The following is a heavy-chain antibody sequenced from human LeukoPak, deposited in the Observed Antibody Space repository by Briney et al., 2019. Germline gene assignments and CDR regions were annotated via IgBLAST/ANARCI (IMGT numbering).Heavy chain of an antibody. CDR1: AFTFSSYW. CDR2: IKQDGSEK. Sequence: TGGSLRLSCAASAFTFSSYWMSWVRQAPGKGLEWVANIKQDGSEKYYVDSVKGRFTISRDNAKNSLYLQMNSLRAEDTAVYYCARDHPAAGGFFDYWGQGTLVTVSS. CDR3: ARDHPAAGGFFDY. D-gene: IGHD2-15*01. V-gene: IGHV3-7*01. J-gene: IGHJ4*02.